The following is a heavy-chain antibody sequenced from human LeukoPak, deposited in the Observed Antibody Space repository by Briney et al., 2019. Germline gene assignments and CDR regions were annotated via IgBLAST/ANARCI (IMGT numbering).Heavy chain of an antibody. CDR2: IVPIFGTT. Sequence: GASVKVSCKASGGSFSSYGINWVRQAPVQGHEWMGRIVPIFGTTNYAQNFEGNVTITADKFTNTAYMELSSLRSEDTAVYYCARDTQGSPPDRGVILDDWGQGTLVTVSS. J-gene: IGHJ4*02. CDR3: ARDTQGSPPDRGVILDD. V-gene: IGHV1-69*06. CDR1: GGSFSSYG. D-gene: IGHD3-10*01.